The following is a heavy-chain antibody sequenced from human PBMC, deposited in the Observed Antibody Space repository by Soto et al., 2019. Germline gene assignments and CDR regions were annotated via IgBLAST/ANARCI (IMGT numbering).Heavy chain of an antibody. CDR1: GGSISSGGYY. Sequence: QVQLQESGPGLVKPSQTLSLTCTVSGGSISSGGYYWSWIRQHPGKGLEWIGYVYYSGSTYYNPSLKSQFTISVDPSNNQFSLKLRSVTAADTAVYYCARDVVDYYDSTGYYQNWFYPWGQGTLVTVSS. CDR2: VYYSGST. D-gene: IGHD3-22*01. J-gene: IGHJ5*02. CDR3: ARDVVDYYDSTGYYQNWFYP. V-gene: IGHV4-31*01.